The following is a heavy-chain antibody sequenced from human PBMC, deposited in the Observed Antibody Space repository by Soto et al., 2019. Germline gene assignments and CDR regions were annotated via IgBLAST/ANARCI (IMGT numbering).Heavy chain of an antibody. CDR1: GYAFGGYA. D-gene: IGHD4-17*01. Sequence: QVQLVQSGAEVKKPGASVKVSCKASGYAFGGYAISWVRQAPGQGLEWMGWVSAYSGHTDYAQNLQGRVSMTTETSTSTAYMELGSLTSDDTAVYYCARPSGGYGDYEWSLAYWGQGTLVTVSS. CDR2: VSAYSGHT. V-gene: IGHV1-18*04. CDR3: ARPSGGYGDYEWSLAY. J-gene: IGHJ4*02.